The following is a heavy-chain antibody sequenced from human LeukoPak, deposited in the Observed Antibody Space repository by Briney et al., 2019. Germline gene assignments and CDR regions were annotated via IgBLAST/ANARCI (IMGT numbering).Heavy chain of an antibody. Sequence: ASVKLSCKASGYTFSDYSITRVRHAPGQGLEWMGCFSPYNADTNYAQNFQGRVNMTTHRSTRTAYMELRNLRSDDTAVYYCARVTTVTRSPWSWGPKKIGQEVNWFDPWGQGTLITVS. J-gene: IGHJ5*02. CDR3: ARVTTVTRSPWSWGPKKIGQEVNWFDP. D-gene: IGHD4-17*01. V-gene: IGHV1-18*01. CDR2: FSPYNADT. CDR1: GYTFSDYS.